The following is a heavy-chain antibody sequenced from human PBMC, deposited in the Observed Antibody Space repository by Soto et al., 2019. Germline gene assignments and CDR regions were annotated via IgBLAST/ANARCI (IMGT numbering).Heavy chain of an antibody. Sequence: HVQLVESGGGVVQPGRSLRLSCAASGFTFSSYAMHWVRQAPGKGLEWVAVISYDGSNKYYADSVKGRFTISRDNSKNTLYLQINSLRAEDTAVYYCARDGLLGYFDYWGQGTLVTVSS. J-gene: IGHJ4*02. D-gene: IGHD3-16*01. CDR1: GFTFSSYA. CDR2: ISYDGSNK. V-gene: IGHV3-30-3*01. CDR3: ARDGLLGYFDY.